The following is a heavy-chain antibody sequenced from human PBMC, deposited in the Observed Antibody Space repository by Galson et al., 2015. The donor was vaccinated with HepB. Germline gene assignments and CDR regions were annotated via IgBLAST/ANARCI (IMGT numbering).Heavy chain of an antibody. CDR1: GFTFSSYS. D-gene: IGHD3-22*01. V-gene: IGHV3-48*02. J-gene: IGHJ3*02. CDR3: ARDRAYSSGSILLPGSDAFDI. CDR2: ISSSSSTI. Sequence: SLRLSCAASGFTFSSYSMNWVRQAPGKGLEWVSYISSSSSTIYYADSVKGRFTISRDNSKNSLYLQMNSLRDEDTAVYYCARDRAYSSGSILLPGSDAFDIWGQGTMVTVSS.